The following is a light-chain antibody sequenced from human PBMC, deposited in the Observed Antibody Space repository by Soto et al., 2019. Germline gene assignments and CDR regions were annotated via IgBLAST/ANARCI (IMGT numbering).Light chain of an antibody. CDR3: QTWGTGIRV. CDR2: LNSDGSH. J-gene: IGLJ2*01. CDR1: SGHSSYA. Sequence: QSVLTQSPSASASLGASVKLTCTLSSGHSSYAIAWHQQQPEKGPRYLMKLNSDGSHSKGDGIPDRFSGSSSGAERYLTISSLQSEDEADYSCQTWGTGIRVFGGGTKLPVL. V-gene: IGLV4-69*01.